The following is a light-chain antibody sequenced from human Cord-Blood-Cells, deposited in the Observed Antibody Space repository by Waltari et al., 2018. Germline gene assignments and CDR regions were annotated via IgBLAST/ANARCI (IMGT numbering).Light chain of an antibody. CDR2: GTS. J-gene: IGLJ1*01. Sequence: QSVLTQPPSVSGAPGQRVTLSCTGSSSNIGAGYDVHWYQQLPGTAPKLLIYGTSNRPSGVPDRFSGSKSGTSASLAITGLQAEDEADYYCQSYDSSLSGYVFGTGTKVTVL. V-gene: IGLV1-40*01. CDR3: QSYDSSLSGYV. CDR1: SSNIGAGYD.